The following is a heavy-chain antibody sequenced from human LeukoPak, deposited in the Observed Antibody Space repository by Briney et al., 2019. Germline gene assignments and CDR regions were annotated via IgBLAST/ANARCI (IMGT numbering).Heavy chain of an antibody. CDR3: ARVDYDGSGYNFDY. D-gene: IGHD3-22*01. CDR2: IYYSGST. V-gene: IGHV4-61*01. J-gene: IGHJ4*02. CDR1: GGSIRSSYYY. Sequence: SETLSLTCTVSGGSIRSSYYYWSWIRQPPGKGLEWIGYIYYSGSTNYNPSLKSRVTISGDTSKNQFSLKLSSVTAAVTAVYFCARVDYDGSGYNFDYWGQGTLVTVSS.